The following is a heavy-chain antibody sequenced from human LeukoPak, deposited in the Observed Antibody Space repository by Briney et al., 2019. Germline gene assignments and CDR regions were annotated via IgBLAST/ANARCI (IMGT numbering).Heavy chain of an antibody. Sequence: SETLSLTCTVSGVSISNYYWSWIWQRPGKGLEWIGRNYTRGTTTYSSSLTSRVPISADTPKNHLSLNLNSLAAADTAVYDCARGRFCTATTCDAGGDAFDIWGQGTMVTVSS. J-gene: IGHJ3*02. CDR1: GVSISNYY. D-gene: IGHD3/OR15-3a*01. CDR3: ARGRFCTATTCDAGGDAFDI. V-gene: IGHV4-4*07. CDR2: NYTRGTT.